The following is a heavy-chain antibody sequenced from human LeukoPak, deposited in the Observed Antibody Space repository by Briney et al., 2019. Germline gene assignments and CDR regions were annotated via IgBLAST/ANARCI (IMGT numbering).Heavy chain of an antibody. V-gene: IGHV3-48*03. D-gene: IGHD3-22*01. CDR3: AREISPYYYDSSGYYFDY. J-gene: IGHJ4*02. Sequence: PGGSLRLSCAASGFTFSSYEMNWVRQAPGKGLEWVSYISSSGSTIYYADSVKGRFTISRDNAKNSLYLQMNSLRAEDTAVYYCAREISPYYYDSSGYYFDYWGQGTLVTVSS. CDR1: GFTFSSYE. CDR2: ISSSGSTI.